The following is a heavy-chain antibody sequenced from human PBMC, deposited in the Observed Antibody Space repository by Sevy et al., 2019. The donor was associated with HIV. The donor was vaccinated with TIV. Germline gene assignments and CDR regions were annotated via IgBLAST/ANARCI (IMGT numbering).Heavy chain of an antibody. Sequence: SETLSLTCSVSGGSMNIYYWSWIRQPPGKRLEWIGFTYYSGTPNYNPSLKSRVTISIDTSKNQFSLKLSSVTAADTAVYYCGRVGFNWNDVDYWGQGILVTVSS. CDR1: GGSMNIYY. V-gene: IGHV4-59*01. J-gene: IGHJ4*02. CDR2: TYYSGTP. D-gene: IGHD1-20*01. CDR3: GRVGFNWNDVDY.